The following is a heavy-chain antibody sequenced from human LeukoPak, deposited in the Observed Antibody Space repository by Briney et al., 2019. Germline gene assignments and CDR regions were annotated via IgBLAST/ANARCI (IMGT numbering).Heavy chain of an antibody. J-gene: IGHJ4*02. CDR1: GFTFSSYS. Sequence: GGSLRLSCAASGFTFSSYSMNWVRQAPGKGLEWVSYISSSGSTIYYADSVKGRFTTSRDNAKNSLYLQMNSLRAEDTAVYYCARDYCSSTSCYSGAFDYWGQGTLVTVSS. CDR3: ARDYCSSTSCYSGAFDY. CDR2: ISSSGSTI. V-gene: IGHV3-48*04. D-gene: IGHD2-2*02.